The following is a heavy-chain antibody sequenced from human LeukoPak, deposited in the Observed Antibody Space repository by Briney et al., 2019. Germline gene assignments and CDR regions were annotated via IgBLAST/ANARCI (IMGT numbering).Heavy chain of an antibody. CDR1: GFTFSSYA. CDR3: AKDLQGYCSGGSCYSSAATDDY. J-gene: IGHJ4*02. Sequence: GGSLRLSCAASGFTFSSYAMSWVRQAPGKGLEWVSAISGSGGSTYYADSVKGRFTISRDNSKNTLYLQMNSLRAEDTAVYYCAKDLQGYCSGGSCYSSAATDDYWGQGTLVTVSS. CDR2: ISGSGGST. D-gene: IGHD2-15*01. V-gene: IGHV3-23*01.